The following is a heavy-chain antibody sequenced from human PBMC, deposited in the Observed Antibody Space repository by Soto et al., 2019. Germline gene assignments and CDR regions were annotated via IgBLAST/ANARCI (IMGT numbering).Heavy chain of an antibody. V-gene: IGHV3-48*02. Sequence: DVQLVESGGGLVQPGGSLRLSCAASGFPFSSYAMHWVHQAPGKGLEWISDINSASTTTFHADSVKGRVTVARDNAKNSVYLQLSSLRHEDTAVYYCARDLSHWGQGTLVTVSS. CDR2: INSASTTT. CDR1: GFPFSSYA. J-gene: IGHJ4*02. CDR3: ARDLSH.